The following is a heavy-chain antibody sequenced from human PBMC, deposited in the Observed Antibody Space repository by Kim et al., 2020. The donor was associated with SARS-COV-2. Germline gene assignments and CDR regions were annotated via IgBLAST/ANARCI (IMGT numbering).Heavy chain of an antibody. J-gene: IGHJ4*02. V-gene: IGHV1-3*01. D-gene: IGHD6-19*01. Sequence: GNGNTKYSQKFQGRVTITRDTSASTAYMELSSLRSEDTAVYYCARVRLGYWGQGTLVTVSS. CDR3: ARVRLGY. CDR2: GNGNT.